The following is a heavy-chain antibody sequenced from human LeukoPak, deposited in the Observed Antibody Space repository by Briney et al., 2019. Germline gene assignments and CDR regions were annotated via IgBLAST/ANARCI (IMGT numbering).Heavy chain of an antibody. J-gene: IGHJ4*02. V-gene: IGHV1-69*06. D-gene: IGHD3-22*01. CDR3: ARGIDDYYDSSGYYY. Sequence: ASVKVSCKASGGTFSSYAISWVRQAPGQGLEWMGGIIPIFGTANYAQKFQGRVTITADKSTSTAYMELSSLRSEDTAVYYCARGIDDYYDSSGYYYWGQGTLVTVSS. CDR1: GGTFSSYA. CDR2: IIPIFGTA.